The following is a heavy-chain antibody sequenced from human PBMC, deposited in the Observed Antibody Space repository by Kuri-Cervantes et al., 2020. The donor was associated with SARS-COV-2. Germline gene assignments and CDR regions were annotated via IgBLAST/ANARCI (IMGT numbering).Heavy chain of an antibody. J-gene: IGHJ4*02. V-gene: IGHV3-48*04. Sequence: GGSLRLSCAASGLTFNTYSMDWVRLAPGKGLEWLAYISKGSDTIYYADSVKGRFTISRDNAENSPYLQMNSLRAEDTAVYYCARDLAGGYGSGSEFDYWGQGTLVTVSS. D-gene: IGHD3-10*01. CDR1: GLTFNTYS. CDR2: ISKGSDTI. CDR3: ARDLAGGYGSGSEFDY.